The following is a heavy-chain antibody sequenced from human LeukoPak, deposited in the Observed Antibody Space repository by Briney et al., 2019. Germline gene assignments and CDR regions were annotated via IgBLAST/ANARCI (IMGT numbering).Heavy chain of an antibody. D-gene: IGHD5-12*01. CDR2: INHSGNT. CDR3: ARRKRYGGYVPHVFGGDFDY. V-gene: IGHV4-34*01. Sequence: KPSETLSLTCAVYGGSFSGYYWSWIRQPPGKGLEWIGEINHSGNTNYNPSLKSRVTISVDTSKNQFSLKLSPVTAADTAVYYCARRKRYGGYVPHVFGGDFDYWGQGTLVTVSS. J-gene: IGHJ4*02. CDR1: GGSFSGYY.